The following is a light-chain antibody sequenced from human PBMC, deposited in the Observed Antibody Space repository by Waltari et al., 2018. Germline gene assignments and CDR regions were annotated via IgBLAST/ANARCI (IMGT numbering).Light chain of an antibody. Sequence: EIVMTQSPATLSVSPGEGATLSCRASQSVSSNLAWYQQKPGQAPRLLIYGASTRATGIPARCSGSGSGTEFTLTISSLQSEDFAVFYCQQYSYWPWTFGQGTKVEIK. CDR3: QQYSYWPWT. V-gene: IGKV3-15*01. J-gene: IGKJ1*01. CDR1: QSVSSN. CDR2: GAS.